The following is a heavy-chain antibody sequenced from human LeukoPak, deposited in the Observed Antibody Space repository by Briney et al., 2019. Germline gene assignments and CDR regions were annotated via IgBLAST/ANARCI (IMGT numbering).Heavy chain of an antibody. D-gene: IGHD6-19*01. Sequence: ASVKVSCKTSGYTFTNYYLHWVRQAPGQGLEWMGIINPNSGSTTYSQKFQGRVTITADESTSTAYMELNSLRSEDTAVYYCARDSTGSSGWQWGQGTLVTVSS. CDR3: ARDSTGSSGWQ. J-gene: IGHJ4*02. V-gene: IGHV1-46*01. CDR2: INPNSGST. CDR1: GYTFTNYY.